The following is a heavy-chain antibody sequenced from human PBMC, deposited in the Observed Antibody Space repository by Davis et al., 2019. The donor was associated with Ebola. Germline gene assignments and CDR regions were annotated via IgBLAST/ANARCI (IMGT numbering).Heavy chain of an antibody. CDR1: GFIVSSNY. CDR3: AQGLFEY. J-gene: IGHJ4*02. CDR2: IYSGGNT. V-gene: IGHV3-66*01. Sequence: PGGSLRLSCAGSGFIVSSNYMTWVRQVPGKGLEWVSVIYSGGNTYYGDSVKGRFIISRDNSKNTVYLQMNNLRAEDTAVYYCAQGLFEYWGQGTLVTVSS.